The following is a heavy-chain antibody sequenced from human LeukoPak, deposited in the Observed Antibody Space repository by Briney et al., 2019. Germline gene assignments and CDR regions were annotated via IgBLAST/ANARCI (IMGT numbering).Heavy chain of an antibody. J-gene: IGHJ4*02. CDR2: IYYSGST. D-gene: IGHD6-13*01. Sequence: SQTLSLTCTVSGGSISSGDYYWSWIRQPPGKGLEWIGYIYYSGSTYYNPSLKSRVTISVDTSKNQFSLKLSSVTAADTAVYYCARVAAAAGNPPFDYWGQGTLGTVSS. CDR1: GGSISSGDYY. CDR3: ARVAAAAGNPPFDY. V-gene: IGHV4-30-4*08.